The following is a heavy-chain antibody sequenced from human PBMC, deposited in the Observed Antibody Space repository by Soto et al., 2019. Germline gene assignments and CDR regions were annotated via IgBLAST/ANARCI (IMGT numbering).Heavy chain of an antibody. CDR3: AKEALATSTYYYYYGLDV. CDR1: GFTFSTYS. CDR2: ISDRGNT. V-gene: IGHV3-23*01. Sequence: EVQLLESGGGLVQPGGSLRLSCAASGFTFSTYSMCWVRQAPGKGLEWVSSISDRGNTYYADSLKGRFTIFRDNSKNTLYLQINSLRAGDTAVYFCAKEALATSTYYYYYGLDVWGQGTTVTVS. D-gene: IGHD5-12*01. J-gene: IGHJ6*02.